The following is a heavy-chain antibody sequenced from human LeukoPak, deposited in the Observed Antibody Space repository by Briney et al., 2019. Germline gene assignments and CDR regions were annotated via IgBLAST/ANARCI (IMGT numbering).Heavy chain of an antibody. V-gene: IGHV4-34*01. D-gene: IGHD3-3*01. CDR2: INRSGST. Sequence: SSETLSLTCAVYGGSFSGYYWSWIRQPPGKGLEWIGEINRSGSTNYNPSLKSRVTISVDTSKNQFSLKLSSVTAADTAVYYCARDERITIFGVVSTGFDPWGQGTLVTVSS. CDR3: ARDERITIFGVVSTGFDP. CDR1: GGSFSGYY. J-gene: IGHJ5*02.